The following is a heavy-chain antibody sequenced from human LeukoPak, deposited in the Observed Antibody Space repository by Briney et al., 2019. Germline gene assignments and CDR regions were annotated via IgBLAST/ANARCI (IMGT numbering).Heavy chain of an antibody. CDR3: ARDCGDYVFDC. V-gene: IGHV1-2*02. CDR2: INPNSGGT. D-gene: IGHD4-17*01. Sequence: GASVKVSCKASGYTFTGYYMHWVRQAPGQGLEWMGWINPNSGGTNYAQKFQGRVTMTGDTSISTAYMELSRLRSDDTALYYCARDCGDYVFDCWGQGTLVTVSS. CDR1: GYTFTGYY. J-gene: IGHJ4*02.